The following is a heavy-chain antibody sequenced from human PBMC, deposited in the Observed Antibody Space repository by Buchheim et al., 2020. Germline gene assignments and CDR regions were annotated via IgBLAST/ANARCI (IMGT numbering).Heavy chain of an antibody. V-gene: IGHV4-4*02. Sequence: QVQLQESGPGLVKPLGTLSLTCAVSGGPISSSNWWSWVCQPPGKGLVWLGEIYHSGSTNYNPYLTSRVTISVDKSKNQSSLNLRSVTAADTAVYYCAREGDYDYVWGSYRPNWFDPWGQGTL. CDR1: GGPISSSNW. CDR2: IYHSGST. D-gene: IGHD3-16*02. J-gene: IGHJ5*02. CDR3: AREGDYDYVWGSYRPNWFDP.